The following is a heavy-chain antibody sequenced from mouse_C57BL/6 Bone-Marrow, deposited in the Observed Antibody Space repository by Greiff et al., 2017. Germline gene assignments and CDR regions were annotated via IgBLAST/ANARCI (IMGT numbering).Heavy chain of an antibody. CDR2: IYPGDGDT. D-gene: IGHD1-1*01. CDR3: ARGNYGSSYGYWYFDV. V-gene: IGHV1-80*01. CDR1: GYAFSSYW. Sequence: VQLVESGAELVKPGASVKISCKASGYAFSSYWMNWVKQRPGKGLEWIGQIYPGDGDTNYNGKFKGKATLTADKSSSTAYMQLSSLTSEDSAVYFCARGNYGSSYGYWYFDVWGTGTTVTVSS. J-gene: IGHJ1*03.